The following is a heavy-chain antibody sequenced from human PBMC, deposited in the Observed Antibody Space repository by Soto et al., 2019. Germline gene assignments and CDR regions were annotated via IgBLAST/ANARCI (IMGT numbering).Heavy chain of an antibody. Sequence: EVQLVESGGGLVKPGGSLRLSCAASGFTFNSYWMHWVRQAPGKGLVWVSRINSDGSSTDYADSVKGRFTISRDNARNTLYLQMNSLRAEDTAVYYCAKSTFGVTAVNPLEDYWGQGTLVTVSS. CDR2: INSDGSST. J-gene: IGHJ4*02. D-gene: IGHD2-21*02. V-gene: IGHV3-74*02. CDR1: GFTFNSYW. CDR3: AKSTFGVTAVNPLEDY.